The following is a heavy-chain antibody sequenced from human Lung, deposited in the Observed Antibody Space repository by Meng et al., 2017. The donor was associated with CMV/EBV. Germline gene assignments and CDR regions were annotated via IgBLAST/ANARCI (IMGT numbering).Heavy chain of an antibody. D-gene: IGHD4-11*01. CDR3: SSPTTLSRSVDF. CDR1: GFMFRDYP. Sequence: GESXKISCAASGFMFRDYPMTWVRQAPGRGLEWVALIRTRGYGATTEYAASVKGRFTVSRDDSNSIVYLQMNSLKTEDTAVYFCSSPTTLSRSVDFWGQGTLVTVPS. V-gene: IGHV3-49*04. CDR2: IRTRGYGATT. J-gene: IGHJ4*02.